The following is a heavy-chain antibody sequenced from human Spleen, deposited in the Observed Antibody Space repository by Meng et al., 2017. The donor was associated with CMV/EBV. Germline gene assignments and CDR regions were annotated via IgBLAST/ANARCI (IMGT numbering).Heavy chain of an antibody. D-gene: IGHD2-2*01. V-gene: IGHV4-34*01. J-gene: IGHJ4*02. CDR3: ARGVEGYQLLLYY. CDR1: GFIFSSYW. CDR2: INHSGRP. Sequence: ESLKISCAASGFIFSSYWMHWVRQAPGKGLEWIGKINHSGRPDYNPSLKSRVTISGDTSKNQFSLELSSVTAADTAVYYCARGVEGYQLLLYYWGQGTLVTVSS.